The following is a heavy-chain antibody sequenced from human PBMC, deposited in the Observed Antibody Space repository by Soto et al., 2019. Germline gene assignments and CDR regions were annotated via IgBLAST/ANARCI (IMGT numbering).Heavy chain of an antibody. CDR3: ARKAPLWYYDFWSGYYLYNWFDP. D-gene: IGHD3-3*01. CDR1: GYTFTSYD. J-gene: IGHJ5*02. Sequence: ASVKVSCKASGYTFTSYDINWVRQATGQGLEWMGWMNPNSGNTGYAQKFQGRVTMTRNTCISTAYMELSSLRSEDTAVYYCARKAPLWYYDFWSGYYLYNWFDPWGQGTLVTVSS. V-gene: IGHV1-8*01. CDR2: MNPNSGNT.